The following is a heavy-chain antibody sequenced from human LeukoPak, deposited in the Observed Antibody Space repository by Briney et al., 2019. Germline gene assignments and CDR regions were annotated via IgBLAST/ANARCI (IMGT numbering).Heavy chain of an antibody. CDR1: GFTFSNYW. CDR3: ARPLGRVKENAFDI. D-gene: IGHD2-21*01. J-gene: IGHJ3*02. CDR2: IKQDGSEK. V-gene: IGHV3-7*03. Sequence: GGSLRLSCAASGFTFSNYWMSWVRQAPGKGLEWVANIKQDGSEKYYVDSVEGRFTISRDNAQNPLYLQMNSLRAEDTAVYYCARPLGRVKENAFDIWGQGTMVTVSS.